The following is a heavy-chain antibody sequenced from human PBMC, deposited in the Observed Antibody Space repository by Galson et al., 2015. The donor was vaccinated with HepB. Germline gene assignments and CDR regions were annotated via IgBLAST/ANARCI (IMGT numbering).Heavy chain of an antibody. CDR3: VGLRGNDLKPLDY. Sequence: SLRLSCAASTFIFRTDRMNWVRQAPGKGLEWRSYSSSSSPTIYDADSVKGRFTIARDNAKNSRYLQMNSLRAEDTAGYEGVGLRGNDLKPLDYWGQGILVTVSS. J-gene: IGHJ4*02. V-gene: IGHV3-48*04. CDR1: TFIFRTDR. D-gene: IGHD5-12*01. CDR2: SSSSSPTI.